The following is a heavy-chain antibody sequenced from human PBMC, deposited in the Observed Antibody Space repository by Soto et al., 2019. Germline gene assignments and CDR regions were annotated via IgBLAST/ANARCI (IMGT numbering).Heavy chain of an antibody. CDR1: GGTFSSYA. J-gene: IGHJ6*02. V-gene: IGHV1-69*13. Sequence: VASVKVSCKASGGTFSSYAISWVRQAPGQGLEWMGGIIPIFGTANYAQKFQGRVTITADESTSTAYMELSSLRSEDTAVYYCARDEYCSSTSCYTSSGYYYYGMDVWGQGTTVTVSS. CDR2: IIPIFGTA. CDR3: ARDEYCSSTSCYTSSGYYYYGMDV. D-gene: IGHD2-2*02.